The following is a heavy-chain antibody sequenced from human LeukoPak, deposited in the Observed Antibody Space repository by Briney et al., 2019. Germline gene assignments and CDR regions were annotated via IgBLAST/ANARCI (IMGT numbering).Heavy chain of an antibody. Sequence: GGSLRLSCAASGFTFSSYWMSWVRQAPGKGLEWVANIKQDGSEKYYVDSVKGRFTISRDNAKNSLYLQMNSLSAEDTAVYYCARGRAAAAGTPFFDYWGQGTLVTVSS. V-gene: IGHV3-7*01. CDR3: ARGRAAAAGTPFFDY. D-gene: IGHD6-13*01. J-gene: IGHJ4*02. CDR1: GFTFSSYW. CDR2: IKQDGSEK.